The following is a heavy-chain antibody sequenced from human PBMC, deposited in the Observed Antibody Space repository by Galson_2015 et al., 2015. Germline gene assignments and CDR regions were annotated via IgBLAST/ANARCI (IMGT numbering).Heavy chain of an antibody. CDR3: ARGCSGYDFVDY. Sequence: SETLSLTCAVYGGSFSGYYWSWIRQPPGKGLEWIGEINHSGSTNYNPSLKSRVTISVDTSKNQFSLKLSSVTAADTAVYYCARGCSGYDFVDYWGQGTLVTVSS. D-gene: IGHD5-12*01. J-gene: IGHJ4*02. V-gene: IGHV4-34*01. CDR2: INHSGST. CDR1: GGSFSGYY.